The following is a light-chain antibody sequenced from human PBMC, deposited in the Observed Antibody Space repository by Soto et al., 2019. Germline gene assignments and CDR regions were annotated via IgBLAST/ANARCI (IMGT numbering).Light chain of an antibody. CDR3: QQRSNWPPIT. CDR1: QSVSSY. Sequence: EIVLTQSPATLSLSPGERATLSCRASQSVSSYLEWYQQKPGQAPRLLIYDASNRATGIPARFSGGGSGTDFTLTISSLEPEDFAVYYCQQRSNWPPITFGQGTRLEIK. J-gene: IGKJ5*01. CDR2: DAS. V-gene: IGKV3-11*01.